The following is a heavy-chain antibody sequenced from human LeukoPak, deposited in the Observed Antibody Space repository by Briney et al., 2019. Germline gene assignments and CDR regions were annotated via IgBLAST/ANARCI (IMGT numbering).Heavy chain of an antibody. Sequence: SETLSLTCAVSDYSMSSGYYWGWIRQPPGKGLEWIGRIYTSGSTNYNPSLKSRVTISVDKSKNQFSLKLSSVTAADTAVYYCARERGYSSSWTDYYYYMDVWGKGTTVTVSS. D-gene: IGHD6-13*01. CDR3: ARERGYSSSWTDYYYYMDV. CDR1: DYSMSSGYY. V-gene: IGHV4-38-2*02. J-gene: IGHJ6*03. CDR2: IYTSGST.